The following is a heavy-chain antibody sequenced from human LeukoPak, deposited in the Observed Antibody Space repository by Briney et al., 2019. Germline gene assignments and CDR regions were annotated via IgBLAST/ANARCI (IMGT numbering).Heavy chain of an antibody. J-gene: IGHJ4*02. CDR1: GGSISSYY. V-gene: IGHV4-59*01. D-gene: IGHD6-13*01. Sequence: SETLSLTCTVSGGSISSYYWSWIRQPPGEGLEWIGYIYYSGTTNYNPSLKSRVTISVDTSKNQFSLKLSSVTAADTAVYYCARGVYISAAQYGYWGQGTLVTVSS. CDR2: IYYSGTT. CDR3: ARGVYISAAQYGY.